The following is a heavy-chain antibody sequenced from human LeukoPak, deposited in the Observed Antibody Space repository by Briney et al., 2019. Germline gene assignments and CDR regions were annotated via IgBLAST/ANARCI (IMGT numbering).Heavy chain of an antibody. CDR1: GFTVGSSY. Sequence: GGSLGLSCAASGFTVGSSYMSWVRQAPGKGLEWVSIIYSGGSTYYADSVKGRFTISRDNSKSTLYLQMNSLSAEDTAVYYCARAGGSYSWGQGTLVTVSS. J-gene: IGHJ5*02. CDR2: IYSGGST. CDR3: ARAGGSYS. V-gene: IGHV3-53*01. D-gene: IGHD3-10*01.